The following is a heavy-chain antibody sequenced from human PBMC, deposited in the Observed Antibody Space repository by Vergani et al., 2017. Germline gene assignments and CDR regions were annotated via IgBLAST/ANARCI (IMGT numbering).Heavy chain of an antibody. CDR1: GFTFINYA. D-gene: IGHD4-17*01. CDR2: ISYDGSNK. J-gene: IGHJ6*03. CDR3: ARVGYGDSPYYYYYMDV. Sequence: QVQLVESGGGVVQPGRSLRLSCAASGFTFINYAMHWVRQAPGKGLEWVAVISYDGSNKDYADSVKGRFTISRDNSKNTLYLQMNGLRAEDTAVYYCARVGYGDSPYYYYYMDVWGKGTTVTVSS. V-gene: IGHV3-30*01.